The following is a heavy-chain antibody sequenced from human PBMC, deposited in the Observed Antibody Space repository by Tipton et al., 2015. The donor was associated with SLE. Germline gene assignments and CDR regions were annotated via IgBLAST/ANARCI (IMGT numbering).Heavy chain of an antibody. Sequence: SLRLSCAASGFTVSSNYMSWVRQAPGKGLEWVSVIYSGGSTYYADSVKGRFTISRDNSKNTLYLQMNSLRAEDTAVYYCASGVPGANWNYNWGQGTLVTVSS. V-gene: IGHV3-66*02. D-gene: IGHD1-7*01. CDR2: IYSGGST. CDR3: ASGVPGANWNYN. CDR1: GFTVSSNY. J-gene: IGHJ4*02.